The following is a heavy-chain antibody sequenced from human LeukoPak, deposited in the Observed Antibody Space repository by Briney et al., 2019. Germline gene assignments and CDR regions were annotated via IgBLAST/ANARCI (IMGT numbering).Heavy chain of an antibody. CDR3: ARDNRGFDY. Sequence: PGGSLRLSCAASGFTFSSYNFNWVRQAPGKGLEWISYISTSSSPIYYADSVKGRFTISRDNAKNSLYLQMNSLRAEDTAVYYCARDNRGFDYWGQGTLVTVSS. D-gene: IGHD1-14*01. CDR1: GFTFSSYN. J-gene: IGHJ4*02. CDR2: ISTSSSPI. V-gene: IGHV3-48*04.